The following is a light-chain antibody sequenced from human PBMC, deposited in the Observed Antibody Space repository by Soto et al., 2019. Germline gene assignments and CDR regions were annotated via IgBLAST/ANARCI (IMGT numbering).Light chain of an antibody. Sequence: QSALTQPASVSGSPGQSITISCTGTRSDVGNYNFVSWYQQHPGKAPKLMIYDVNKRPSGVSNHFSGSKSGNTASLTISGLQAEDEAHYYCCSYAGSSTWVFGGGTQLTVL. CDR1: RSDVGNYNF. CDR3: CSYAGSSTWV. V-gene: IGLV2-23*02. CDR2: DVN. J-gene: IGLJ7*01.